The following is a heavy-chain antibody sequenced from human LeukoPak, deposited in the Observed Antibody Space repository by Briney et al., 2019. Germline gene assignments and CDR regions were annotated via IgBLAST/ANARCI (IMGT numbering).Heavy chain of an antibody. CDR2: INHSGST. V-gene: IGHV4-61*01. Sequence: KPSETLSLTCTVSGGSVSSGSYYWSWIRQPPGKGLEWIGEINHSGSTNYNPSLKSRVTISVDTSKNQFSLKLSSMTAADTAVYYCARGVWGSYRTRSGWFDPWGQGTLVTVSS. CDR3: ARGVWGSYRTRSGWFDP. D-gene: IGHD3-16*02. CDR1: GGSVSSGSYY. J-gene: IGHJ5*02.